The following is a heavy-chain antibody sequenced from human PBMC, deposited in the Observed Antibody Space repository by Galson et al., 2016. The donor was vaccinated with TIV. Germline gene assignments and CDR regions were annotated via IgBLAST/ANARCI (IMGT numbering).Heavy chain of an antibody. CDR1: GGTFSDYG. Sequence: SVKVSCKASGGTFSDYGISWVRQAPGQGLEWLGRIIPIFHSAKSAQKFQDIVTITADESMSTVYMELSSLRSEDTAVYYCAILGGYIGSGIYKMDFWGQGTLVTVSS. V-gene: IGHV1-69*13. CDR2: IIPIFHSA. CDR3: AILGGYIGSGIYKMDF. J-gene: IGHJ4*02. D-gene: IGHD3-10*01.